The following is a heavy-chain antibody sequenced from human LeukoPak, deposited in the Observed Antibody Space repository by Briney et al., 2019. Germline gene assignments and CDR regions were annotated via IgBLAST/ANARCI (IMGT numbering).Heavy chain of an antibody. V-gene: IGHV3-66*01. CDR3: ARGVAAALSRD. J-gene: IGHJ4*02. CDR2: IYSGGST. D-gene: IGHD6-13*01. CDR1: GFAFNSYT. Sequence: PGGSLRLSCAASGFAFNSYTINWVRQAPGKGLEWVSVIYSGGSTYYADSVKGRFTISRDNSKNTLYLQMNSLRAEDTAVYYCARGVAAALSRDWGQGTLVTVSS.